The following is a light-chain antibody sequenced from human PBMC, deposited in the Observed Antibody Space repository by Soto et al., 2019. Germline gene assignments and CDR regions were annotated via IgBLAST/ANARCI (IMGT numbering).Light chain of an antibody. V-gene: IGKV1-5*01. CDR2: DAS. CDR1: QSIGRW. J-gene: IGKJ2*01. CDR3: QHYNTYPYT. Sequence: IQMTQSPSTLSASVGDRVTITCRASQSIGRWLAWYQQKPGKAPKLLIFDASSLESGVPSRFSGRGSGTEFTLTISSLQPDDFATYYCQHYNTYPYTFGQGTKLGIK.